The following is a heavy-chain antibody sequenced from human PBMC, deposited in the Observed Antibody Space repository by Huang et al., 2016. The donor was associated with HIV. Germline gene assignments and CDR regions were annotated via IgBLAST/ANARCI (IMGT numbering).Heavy chain of an antibody. CDR2: IFYGVST. V-gene: IGHV4-59*01. J-gene: IGHJ6*02. CDR3: ARGQFSYELPLPYAMDV. Sequence: QVQLRESGPGLVKPSETLSLTCTVSGGSMNRYYWSWIRQAPGKGMEWIWNIFYGVSTNYNPSLTSRVSRSVDTSRNEFSLKLSSVTAADTAEYFCARGQFSYELPLPYAMDVWGQGTTVIVSS. CDR1: GGSMNRYY. D-gene: IGHD3-16*01.